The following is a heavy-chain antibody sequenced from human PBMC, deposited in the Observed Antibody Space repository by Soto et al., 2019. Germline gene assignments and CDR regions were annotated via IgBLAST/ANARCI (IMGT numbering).Heavy chain of an antibody. J-gene: IGHJ6*02. D-gene: IGHD3-9*01. CDR2: INSDGSST. V-gene: IGHV3-74*01. CDR3: ARAGGGVAYYDILTGYLFYYYGMDV. CDR1: GFTFSSYW. Sequence: PGGSLRLSCAASGFTFSSYWMHWVRQAPGKGLVWVSRINSDGSSTSYADSVKGRFTISRDNAKNTLYLQINSLRAEDTAVFYCARAGGGVAYYDILTGYLFYYYGMDVWGQGTTVTVSS.